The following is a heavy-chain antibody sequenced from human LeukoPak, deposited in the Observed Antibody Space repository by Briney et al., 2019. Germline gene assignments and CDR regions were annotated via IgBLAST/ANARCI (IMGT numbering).Heavy chain of an antibody. CDR3: AKDHLYFWWCRLYSFFHGKDG. Sequence: GRSLRLSCATSGFTFSSYGMHWVRQAPGKGLEWVAVISYDGSNKYYADSVKGRFTISRDNSKNTLYLQMNSLRAEDTAVYYCAKDHLYFWWCRLYSFFHGKDGLGKGAHGHLSS. J-gene: IGHJ6*04. CDR1: GFTFSSYG. CDR2: ISYDGSNK. D-gene: IGHD2-8*02. V-gene: IGHV3-30*18.